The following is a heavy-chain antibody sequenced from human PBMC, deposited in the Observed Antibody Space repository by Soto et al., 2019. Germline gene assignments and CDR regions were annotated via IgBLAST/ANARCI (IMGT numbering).Heavy chain of an antibody. CDR2: IFFRDSET. J-gene: IGHJ5*02. V-gene: IGHV5-51*01. Sequence: RGESLKISCKGPGHIFSNYWFGWVRQTPGKGLEWMGIIFFRDSETKFSPSFQGQVTISVDKSLNTVYLQWNTLKASDSGVYYCARGYFDSGHGYDLWGQGTRVTVSS. CDR1: GHIFSNYW. D-gene: IGHD3-9*01. CDR3: ARGYFDSGHGYDL.